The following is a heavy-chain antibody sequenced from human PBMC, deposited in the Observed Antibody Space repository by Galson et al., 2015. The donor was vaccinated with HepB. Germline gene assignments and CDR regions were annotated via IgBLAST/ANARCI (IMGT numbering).Heavy chain of an antibody. D-gene: IGHD3-10*01. CDR1: GGTFSSYA. Sequence: SVKVSCKASGGTFSSYAISWVRQAPGQGLEWMGRIIPILGIANYAQKFQGRVTITADKSTSTAYMELSSLRSEDTAVYYCARDLVYYGSGSNFDYWGQGTLVTVSS. J-gene: IGHJ4*02. V-gene: IGHV1-69*04. CDR3: ARDLVYYGSGSNFDY. CDR2: IIPILGIA.